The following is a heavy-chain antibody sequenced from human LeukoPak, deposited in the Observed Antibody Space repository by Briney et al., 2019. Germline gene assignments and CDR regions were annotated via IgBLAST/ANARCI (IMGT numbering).Heavy chain of an antibody. CDR3: ARGPDDYGDYAEDY. CDR2: IIPIFGTA. Sequence: ASVKVSCKASGGTFSSYAISWVRQAPGQGLEWMGGIIPIFGTANYAQKFQGRVTMTRNTSISTAYMELSSLRSEDTAVYYCARGPDDYGDYAEDYWGQGTLVTVSS. V-gene: IGHV1-69*05. CDR1: GGTFSSYA. D-gene: IGHD4-17*01. J-gene: IGHJ4*02.